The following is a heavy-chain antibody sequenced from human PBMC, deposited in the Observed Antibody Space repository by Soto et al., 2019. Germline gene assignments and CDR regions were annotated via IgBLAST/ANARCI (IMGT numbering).Heavy chain of an antibody. CDR1: GFSFSVYG. J-gene: IGHJ4*02. CDR3: AAWAERATEVH. CDR2: IWYDASKQ. D-gene: IGHD2-15*01. Sequence: LRLSCETSGFSFSVYGMHWVRQAPGKGLEWVAVIWYDASKQFYAASVEGRFTISRDNSKAILYLQMNSLRAEDTAVYYCAAWAERATEVHWGQGTLVTVSS. V-gene: IGHV3-33*01.